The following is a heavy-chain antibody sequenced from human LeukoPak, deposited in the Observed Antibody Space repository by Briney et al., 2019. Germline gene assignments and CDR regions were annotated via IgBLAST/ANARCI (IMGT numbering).Heavy chain of an antibody. CDR1: GGSSSSGDYY. Sequence: SETLSLTCTVSGGSSSSGDYYWGWIRQPPGKGLEWIGYIYYSGSTYYNPFLKSRATISVDTSKNQFSLKLRSVTAADTAVYYCARDAGTVDYWGQGTLVTVSS. CDR2: IYYSGST. CDR3: ARDAGTVDY. V-gene: IGHV4-30-4*08. J-gene: IGHJ4*02.